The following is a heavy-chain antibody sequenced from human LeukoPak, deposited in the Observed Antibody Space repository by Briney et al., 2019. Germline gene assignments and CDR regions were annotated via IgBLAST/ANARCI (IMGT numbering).Heavy chain of an antibody. CDR2: FYTSGNT. Sequence: SETLSLTCTVSGASLSSYYWSWLRQPAGKGLEWIGRFYTSGNTNYNPSLKSRVTISIDNSKNQFSLKLSSVTAADTAVYYCAREDPSGPAGYFDYWGQGTLVTVSS. V-gene: IGHV4-4*07. D-gene: IGHD6-19*01. J-gene: IGHJ4*02. CDR3: AREDPSGPAGYFDY. CDR1: GASLSSYY.